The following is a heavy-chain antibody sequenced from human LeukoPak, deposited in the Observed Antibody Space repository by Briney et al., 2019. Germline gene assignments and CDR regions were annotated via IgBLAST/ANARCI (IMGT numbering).Heavy chain of an antibody. D-gene: IGHD2/OR15-2a*01. CDR2: INHSGST. CDR1: GGSFSGYY. CDR3: VRGSNTDWFDP. J-gene: IGHJ5*02. V-gene: IGHV4-34*01. Sequence: KPSETLSLTCAIYGGSFSGYYWSWIRLPPGKGLEWIGEINHSGSTNYNPSLKSRVTISVDTSKNQFSLKLSSVTAADTAVYYCVRGSNTDWFDPWGQGTLVAVSS.